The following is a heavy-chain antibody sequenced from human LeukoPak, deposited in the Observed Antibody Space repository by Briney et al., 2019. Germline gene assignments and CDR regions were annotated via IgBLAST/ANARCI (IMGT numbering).Heavy chain of an antibody. D-gene: IGHD4-17*01. Sequence: PSETLPLTCTVSGGSISSYYWSWIRQPPGKGLEWIGYIYYSGSTNYNPSLKSRVTISVDTSKNQFSLKLSSVTAADTAVYYCARFLYGDPYYFDYWGQGTLVTVSS. V-gene: IGHV4-59*01. J-gene: IGHJ4*02. CDR1: GGSISSYY. CDR3: ARFLYGDPYYFDY. CDR2: IYYSGST.